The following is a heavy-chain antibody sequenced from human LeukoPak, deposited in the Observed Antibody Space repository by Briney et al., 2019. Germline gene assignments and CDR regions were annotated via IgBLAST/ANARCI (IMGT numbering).Heavy chain of an antibody. V-gene: IGHV3-7*01. Sequence: PGGSLRLSCAASGFTFSSYWMSWVRQAPGKGLEWVANIKQDGSEKYYVDSVKGRFTISRDNAKNSLYLQMNSLRAEDTAVYYCARVGGSSWYSTTSANWLDPWGQGTLVTVSS. D-gene: IGHD6-13*01. CDR3: ARVGGSSWYSTTSANWLDP. CDR2: IKQDGSEK. CDR1: GFTFSSYW. J-gene: IGHJ5*02.